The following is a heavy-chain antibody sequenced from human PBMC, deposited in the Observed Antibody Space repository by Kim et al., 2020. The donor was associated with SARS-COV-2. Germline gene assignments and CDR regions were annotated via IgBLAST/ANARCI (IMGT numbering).Heavy chain of an antibody. CDR3: ARVSLYYFDY. V-gene: IGHV3-23*03. J-gene: IGHJ4*02. Sequence: TYHADAVKGRFTISRDNSKNTLFLRMNSLRAEDTAVYYCARVSLYYFDYWGQGTLVTVSS. CDR2: T.